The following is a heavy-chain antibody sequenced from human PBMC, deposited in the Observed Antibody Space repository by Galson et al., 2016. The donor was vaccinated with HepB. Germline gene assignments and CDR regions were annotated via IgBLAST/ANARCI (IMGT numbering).Heavy chain of an antibody. CDR3: AIDRGSNSVKGFGMDV. V-gene: IGHV1-46*01. CDR1: GYTFINYY. Sequence: SVKVSCKASGYTFINYYMHWVRQAPGQGLEWMGIGNPRTGSTSYAQKFQDRVTVTRDTSTSTVYMELSSLRSEDTDVYYCAIDRGSNSVKGFGMDVWGQGTTVTVSS. D-gene: IGHD3-10*01. J-gene: IGHJ6*02. CDR2: GNPRTGST.